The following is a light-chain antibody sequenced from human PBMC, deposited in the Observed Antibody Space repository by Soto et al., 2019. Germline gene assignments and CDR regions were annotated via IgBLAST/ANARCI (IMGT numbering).Light chain of an antibody. Sequence: QSVLSQPPSASGTPGQRVTISCSGSSSTIGSNPVNWYQQVPGTAPKRLIYSNNQRPSGVPDRFSGSKSGTSASLAISGLQSEDEADYYCAAWDDSLKGPVFGGGTKLTVL. CDR3: AAWDDSLKGPV. J-gene: IGLJ3*02. CDR2: SNN. V-gene: IGLV1-44*01. CDR1: SSTIGSNP.